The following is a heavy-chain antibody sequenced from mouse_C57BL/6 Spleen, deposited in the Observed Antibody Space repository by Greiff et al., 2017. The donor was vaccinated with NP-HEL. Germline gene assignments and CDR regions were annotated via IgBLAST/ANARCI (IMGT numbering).Heavy chain of an antibody. CDR3: ARVGGGYYGFAY. CDR1: GFTFSSYA. J-gene: IGHJ3*01. V-gene: IGHV5-4*03. Sequence: EVMLVESGGGLVKPGGSLKLSCAASGFTFSSYAMSWVRQTPEKRLEWVATISDGGSYTYYPDNVKGRFTISRDNAKNNLYLQMSHLKSEDTAMYYCARVGGGYYGFAYWGQGTLVTVSA. CDR2: ISDGGSYT. D-gene: IGHD2-3*01.